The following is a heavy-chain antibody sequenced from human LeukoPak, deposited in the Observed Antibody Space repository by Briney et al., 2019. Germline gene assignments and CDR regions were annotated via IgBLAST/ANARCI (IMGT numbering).Heavy chain of an antibody. J-gene: IGHJ4*02. CDR2: ISYDGSNK. CDR3: ARDCSSTSCYWDY. CDR1: GFTFSSYG. Sequence: GGSLRLSCAASGFTFSSYGMHWVRQAPGKGLEWVAVISYDGSNKYYADSVKGRFTISRDNSKNTLYLQMNSLRAEDTAVYFCARDCSSTSCYWDYWGQGTLVTVSS. D-gene: IGHD2-2*01. V-gene: IGHV3-30*03.